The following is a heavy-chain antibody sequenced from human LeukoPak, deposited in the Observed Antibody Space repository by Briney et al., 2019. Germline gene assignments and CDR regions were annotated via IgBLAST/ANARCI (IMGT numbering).Heavy chain of an antibody. J-gene: IGHJ4*02. CDR2: FTRIGTI. CDR3: AGIYGDYSDFDY. Sequence: SETLSLTCAVYGGSFSDYFWSWIRQPPGKGLEWIGEFTRIGTINYNPSLKSRITISVDTSKNQFSLKLSSVTAADTAVYYCAGIYGDYSDFDYWGREPWSPSPQ. D-gene: IGHD4-17*01. CDR1: GGSFSDYF. V-gene: IGHV4-34*01.